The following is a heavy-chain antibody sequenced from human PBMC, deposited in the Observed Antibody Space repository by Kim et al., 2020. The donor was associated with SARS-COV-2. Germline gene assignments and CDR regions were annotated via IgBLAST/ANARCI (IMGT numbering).Heavy chain of an antibody. V-gene: IGHV3-53*01. CDR3: ARGSIGGRGYSPDDY. J-gene: IGHJ4*02. CDR1: GFTVSSNY. D-gene: IGHD5-12*01. Sequence: GGSLRLSCAASGFTVSSNYMSWVRQAPGKGLEWVSVIYSGGSTYYADSVKGRFTISRDNSKNTLYLQMNSLRAEDTAVYYCARGSIGGRGYSPDDYWGQGTLVTVSS. CDR2: IYSGGST.